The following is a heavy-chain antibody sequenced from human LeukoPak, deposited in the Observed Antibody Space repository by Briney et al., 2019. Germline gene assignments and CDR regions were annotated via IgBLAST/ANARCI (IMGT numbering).Heavy chain of an antibody. J-gene: IGHJ4*02. CDR1: GGSFSGYY. V-gene: IGHV4-39*01. CDR2: IYYSGST. D-gene: IGHD3-22*01. Sequence: SETLSLTCAVYGGSFSGYYWGWIRQPPGKGLEWIGSIYYSGSTYYNPSLKSRVTISVDTSKNQFSLKLSSVTAADTAVYYCARQYYYDSSGAGVDYGGQGTLVTVSS. CDR3: ARQYYYDSSGAGVDY.